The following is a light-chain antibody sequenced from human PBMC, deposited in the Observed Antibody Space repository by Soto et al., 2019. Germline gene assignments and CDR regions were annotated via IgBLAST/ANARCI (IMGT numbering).Light chain of an antibody. CDR1: QSVSSSY. J-gene: IGKJ1*01. CDR3: QQYGLSPQM. V-gene: IGKV3-20*01. CDR2: GAT. Sequence: EIVLTQSPGTLSLSPGERATLSCRASQSVSSSYLAWYQQRPGQAPRLLIYGATGRATGIPDRFSGSESGTDFTLTISRLEPEDFAVYYCQQYGLSPQMFGQGTKVDIK.